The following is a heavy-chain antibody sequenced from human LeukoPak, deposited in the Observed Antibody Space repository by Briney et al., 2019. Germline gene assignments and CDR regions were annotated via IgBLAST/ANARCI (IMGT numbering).Heavy chain of an antibody. Sequence: SETLSLTCAVYGGSFSGYYWSWIRQPPGKGLEWVGEINHSGSTNYNPSLKSRVTISVDTSKNQFSLKLSSVTAADTAVYYCASGATVTTHYFDYWGQGTLVTVSS. CDR1: GGSFSGYY. CDR3: ASGATVTTHYFDY. D-gene: IGHD4-17*01. V-gene: IGHV4-34*01. CDR2: INHSGST. J-gene: IGHJ4*02.